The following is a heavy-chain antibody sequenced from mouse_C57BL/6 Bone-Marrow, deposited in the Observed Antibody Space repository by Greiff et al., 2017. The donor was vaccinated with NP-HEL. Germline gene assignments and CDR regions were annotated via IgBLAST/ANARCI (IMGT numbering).Heavy chain of an antibody. V-gene: IGHV1-82*01. Sequence: QVQLKQSGPELVKPGASVKISCKASGYAFSSSWMNWVKQRPGKGLEWIGRIYPGDGDTNYNGKFKGKATLTADKSSSTAYMQLSSLTSEDSAVSFCVKVGGDYWWCDVWGTGTTLTASS. CDR1: GYAFSSSW. J-gene: IGHJ1*03. CDR3: VKVGGDYWWCDV. CDR2: IYPGDGDT. D-gene: IGHD1-3*01.